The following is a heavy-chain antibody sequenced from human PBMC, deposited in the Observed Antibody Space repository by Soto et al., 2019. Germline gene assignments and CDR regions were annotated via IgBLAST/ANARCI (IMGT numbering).Heavy chain of an antibody. CDR3: ARFVWIAGTSYNWFDP. D-gene: IGHD6-13*01. V-gene: IGHV4-31*03. CDR2: IYYSGST. Sequence: SETLSLTCTVSGGSISSGGYYWSWIRQHPGKGLEWIGYIYYSGSTYYNPSLKSRVTISVDTSKNQFSLKLSSVTAADTAVYYCARFVWIAGTSYNWFDPWGQGTLVTVSS. CDR1: GGSISSGGYY. J-gene: IGHJ5*02.